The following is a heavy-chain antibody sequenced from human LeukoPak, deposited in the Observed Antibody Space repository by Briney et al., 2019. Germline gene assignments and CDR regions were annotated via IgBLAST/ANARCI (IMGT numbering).Heavy chain of an antibody. J-gene: IGHJ4*02. CDR2: IKQDGNEK. V-gene: IGHV3-7*01. D-gene: IGHD3-22*01. Sequence: GGSLRLSCAASGFTFSSYWMSWVRQAPGKGLEWVANIKQDGNEKYYVDSVKGRFTISRDNAKNSLYLQMNSLRAEDTAVYYCARDSGGGYYDSSGYYEPDYWGQGTLVTVSS. CDR1: GFTFSSYW. CDR3: ARDSGGGYYDSSGYYEPDY.